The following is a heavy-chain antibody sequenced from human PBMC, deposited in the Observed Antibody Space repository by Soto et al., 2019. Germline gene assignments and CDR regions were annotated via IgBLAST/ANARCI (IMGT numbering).Heavy chain of an antibody. J-gene: IGHJ6*02. Sequence: GGYLGHSCAPSGFTFSSYGMHWVRQAPGKGLEWVAVISYDGSNKYYADCVKGRFTISRDNPKNTLYLQMNSLRAEDTAVYYCANTLNGDTAIKDYYQYGMDVWGQGT. CDR1: GFTFSSYG. CDR2: ISYDGSNK. V-gene: IGHV3-30*18. CDR3: ANTLNGDTAIKDYYQYGMDV. D-gene: IGHD5-18*01.